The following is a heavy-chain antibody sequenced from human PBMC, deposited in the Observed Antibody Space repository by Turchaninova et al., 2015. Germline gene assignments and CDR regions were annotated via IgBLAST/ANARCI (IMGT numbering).Heavy chain of an antibody. Sequence: QVTLKESGPVLVKPTETLTLTCTVSGFSLSNARMGVSWIHQPPGKALEWLAHIFSNDEKSYNTYLKSRLTISKRPSTSQIILNVTNIDPVDTGTYYCARISMVRGQRINYYVGMDVWGQGTTVTVSS. J-gene: IGHJ6*02. D-gene: IGHD3-10*01. CDR2: IFSNDEK. CDR3: ARISMVRGQRINYYVGMDV. CDR1: GFSLSNARMG. V-gene: IGHV2-26*01.